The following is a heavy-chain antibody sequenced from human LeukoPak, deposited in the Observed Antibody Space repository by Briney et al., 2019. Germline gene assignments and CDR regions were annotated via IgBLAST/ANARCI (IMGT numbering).Heavy chain of an antibody. CDR2: IYYSGST. J-gene: IGHJ5*02. D-gene: IGHD6-19*01. V-gene: IGHV4-59*01. CDR3: ARDSRYSSGWYGFDP. CDR1: GGSISSYY. Sequence: SETLSLTCTVSGGSISSYYWSRIRQPPGKGLEWIGYIYYSGSTNYNPSLKSRVTISVDTSKNQFSLKLSSVTAADTAVYYCARDSRYSSGWYGFDPWGQGTLVTVSS.